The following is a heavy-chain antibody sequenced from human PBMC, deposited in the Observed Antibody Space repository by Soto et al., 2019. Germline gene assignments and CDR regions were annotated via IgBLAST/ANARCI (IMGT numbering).Heavy chain of an antibody. V-gene: IGHV4-30-4*08. D-gene: IGHD2-15*01. Sequence: SETLSLTCTVSGGSISSGDYYWSWIRQPPGKGLEWIGYIYYSGSTYYNPSLKSRVTISVDTSKNQFSLKLSSVTAADTAVYYCASLVVVAATPAGTVRYWGQGTLVTVSS. CDR2: IYYSGST. J-gene: IGHJ4*02. CDR1: GGSISSGDYY. CDR3: ASLVVVAATPAGTVRY.